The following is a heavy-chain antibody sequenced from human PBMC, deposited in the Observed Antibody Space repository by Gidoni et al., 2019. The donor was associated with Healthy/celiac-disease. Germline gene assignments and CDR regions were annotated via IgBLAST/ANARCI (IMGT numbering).Heavy chain of an antibody. J-gene: IGHJ3*02. CDR1: GFTFTLYS. CDR2: ISSSSSYI. CDR3: ARSKGIAVVQRHTFDI. D-gene: IGHD6-19*01. Sequence: EVQLVESGGGLVKPGGSLRLSCAPSGFTFTLYSMNWVRQAPGKGLEWVSSISSSSSYIYYADSVKGRFTISRDNAKNSLYLQMNSLRAEDTAVYYCARSKGIAVVQRHTFDIWGQGTMVTVSS. V-gene: IGHV3-21*01.